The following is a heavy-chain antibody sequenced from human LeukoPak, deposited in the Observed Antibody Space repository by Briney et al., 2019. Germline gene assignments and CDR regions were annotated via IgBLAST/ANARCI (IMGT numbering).Heavy chain of an antibody. Sequence: PGGSLRLSCAASGFTFSSYSMNWVRQAPGKGLEWVSYISSSGSTIYYADSVKGRFTISRDNAKNTLYLQMNSLRAEDTAVYYCAKWYCSSTSCYTPPLDYWGQGTLVTVSS. CDR3: AKWYCSSTSCYTPPLDY. V-gene: IGHV3-48*04. D-gene: IGHD2-2*02. J-gene: IGHJ4*02. CDR1: GFTFSSYS. CDR2: ISSSGSTI.